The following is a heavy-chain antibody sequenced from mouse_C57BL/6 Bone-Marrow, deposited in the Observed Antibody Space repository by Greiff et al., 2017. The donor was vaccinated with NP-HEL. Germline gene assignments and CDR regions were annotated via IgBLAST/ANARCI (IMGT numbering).Heavy chain of an antibody. Sequence: EVKLVESGGGLVQPGGSLKLSCAASGFTFSDYGMAWVRQAPRKGPEWVAFISNLAYSIYYADTVTGRFTISRENAKNTLYLETSSLRSEDTAMYYCARHNYGSNYFDYWGQGTTLTVSS. CDR1: GFTFSDYG. J-gene: IGHJ2*01. D-gene: IGHD1-1*01. V-gene: IGHV5-15*01. CDR2: ISNLAYSI. CDR3: ARHNYGSNYFDY.